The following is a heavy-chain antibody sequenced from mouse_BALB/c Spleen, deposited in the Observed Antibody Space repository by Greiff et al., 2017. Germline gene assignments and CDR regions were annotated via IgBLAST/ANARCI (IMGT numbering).Heavy chain of an antibody. CDR1: GYTFTDYV. D-gene: IGHD2-14*01. J-gene: IGHJ3*01. Sequence: QVQLKESGPELVKPGASVKMSCKASGYTFTDYVISWVKQRTGQGLEWIGEIYPGSGSTYYNEKFKGKATLTADKSSNTAYMQLSSLTSEDSAVYFCARGDYRYEEFAYWGQGTLVTVSA. V-gene: IGHV1-77*01. CDR3: ARGDYRYEEFAY. CDR2: IYPGSGST.